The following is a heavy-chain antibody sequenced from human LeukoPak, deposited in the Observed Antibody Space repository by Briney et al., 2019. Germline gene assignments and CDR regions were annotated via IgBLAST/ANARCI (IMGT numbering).Heavy chain of an antibody. CDR3: AGRSNNAFDI. Sequence: SQTLSLTCTVSGASISSGDYYWIWIRQPPGKGLEWIGYIYYSGSTYYNPSLNSRVAISVDTSKNQFSLKLSSVTAADTAVYYCAGRSNNAFDIWGQGTMVTVSS. V-gene: IGHV4-30-4*01. CDR2: IYYSGST. J-gene: IGHJ3*02. CDR1: GASISSGDYY.